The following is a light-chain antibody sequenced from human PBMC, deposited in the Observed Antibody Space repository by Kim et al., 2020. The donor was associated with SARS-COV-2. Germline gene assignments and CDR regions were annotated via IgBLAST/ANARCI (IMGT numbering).Light chain of an antibody. CDR1: QNVRSY. CDR2: DAS. Sequence: SPGESSTLSARSSQNVRSYLAWYQQKPGRAPRRLMYDASSRATGIPARFSGSGSGTDFTLTVSTLEPEDSAVYDCQQRILWPAAFGQGTRLEIK. CDR3: QQRILWPAA. J-gene: IGKJ5*01. V-gene: IGKV3-11*01.